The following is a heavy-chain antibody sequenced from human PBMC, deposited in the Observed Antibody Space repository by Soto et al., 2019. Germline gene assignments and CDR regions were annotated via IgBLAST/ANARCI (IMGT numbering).Heavy chain of an antibody. CDR2: ISGSGGST. D-gene: IGHD3-22*01. CDR1: GFTFSSYA. CDR3: AKEAHYYDSSGYYPYYFDY. Sequence: LRLSCAASGFTFSSYAMSWVRQAPGKGLEWVSAISGSGGSTYYADSVKGRFTISRDNSKNTLYLQMNSLRAEDTAVYYCAKEAHYYDSSGYYPYYFDYWGQGTLVTVSS. V-gene: IGHV3-23*01. J-gene: IGHJ4*02.